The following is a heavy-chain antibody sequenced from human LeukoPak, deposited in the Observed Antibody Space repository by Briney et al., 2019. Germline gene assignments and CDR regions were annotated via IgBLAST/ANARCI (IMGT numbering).Heavy chain of an antibody. D-gene: IGHD5-24*01. CDR3: ARKDGDI. J-gene: IGHJ3*02. V-gene: IGHV4-61*02. Sequence: SQTLSLTCAVSGGSISSGGYSWIWIRQPAGRGLEWIGRIDASGSTNYNPSLKSRVTMSVDSSKNQFSLKVSSVTAADTAVYYCARKDGDIWGQGTMVTVSS. CDR1: GGSISSGGYS. CDR2: IDASGST.